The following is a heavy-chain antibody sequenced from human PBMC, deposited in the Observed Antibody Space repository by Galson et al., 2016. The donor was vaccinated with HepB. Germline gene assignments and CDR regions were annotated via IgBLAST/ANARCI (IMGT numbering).Heavy chain of an antibody. Sequence: QVQLQESGPGLVKPSETLSLTCAVSGVSISSSDWWSWVRQPPGQGLAWIGQIFHTVRVNYTPSLASRVTISIDTSNNPFSLRLTSVTAADTALYYCARQYWGGPSDYWGQGTLVIVSS. J-gene: IGHJ4*02. CDR2: IFHTVRV. D-gene: IGHD2/OR15-2a*01. V-gene: IGHV4-4*02. CDR3: ARQYWGGPSDY. CDR1: GVSISSSDW.